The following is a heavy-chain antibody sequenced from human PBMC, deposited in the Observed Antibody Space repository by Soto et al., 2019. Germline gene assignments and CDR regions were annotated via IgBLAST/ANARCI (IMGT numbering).Heavy chain of an antibody. J-gene: IGHJ4*02. D-gene: IGHD1-26*01. CDR1: GFSLNTRAVG. CDR3: SHRALSGSRYYFDF. CDR2: ISWDDNK. V-gene: IGHV2-5*02. Sequence: SGPTLVNPTQTLTLTCSLSGFSLNTRAVGVGWIRQPPGKALEWLALISWDDNKRYRPSLESRLSIAKDTSGNQVVLTMTNVDPLDTATYYCSHRALSGSRYYFDFWGLGTLVTVSS.